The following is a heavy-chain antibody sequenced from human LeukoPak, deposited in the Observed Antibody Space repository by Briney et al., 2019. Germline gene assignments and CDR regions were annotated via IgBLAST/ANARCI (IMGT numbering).Heavy chain of an antibody. CDR3: ARGPSGYNNP. Sequence: GGSLRLSCAASEFSVGSNYMTWVRQAPGKGLEWVSLIYSGGSTYYADSVMGRFIIFRDNSKNTLYLQMNRLRAEDTAVYYCARGPSGYNNPGGQGTLVTVSS. CDR2: IYSGGST. D-gene: IGHD5-12*01. J-gene: IGHJ4*02. CDR1: EFSVGSNY. V-gene: IGHV3-66*01.